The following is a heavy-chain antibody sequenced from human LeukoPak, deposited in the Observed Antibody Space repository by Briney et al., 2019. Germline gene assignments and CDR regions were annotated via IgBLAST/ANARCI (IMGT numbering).Heavy chain of an antibody. CDR1: GFTFSIYS. D-gene: IGHD3-10*01. CDR3: ARRASITLLRGVAMSDGFDI. J-gene: IGHJ3*02. CDR2: IDTSGSYI. V-gene: IGHV3-21*01. Sequence: GGSLRLSCAASGFTFSIYSMNWVRQAPGKGLEWVSFIDTSGSYIYYGDSVKGRVTISRDNTKNSLYLQMNGLRAEDTAVYYCARRASITLLRGVAMSDGFDIWGQGAMVTVSS.